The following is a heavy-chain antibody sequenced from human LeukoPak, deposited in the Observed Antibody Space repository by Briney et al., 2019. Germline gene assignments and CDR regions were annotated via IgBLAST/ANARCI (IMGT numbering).Heavy chain of an antibody. CDR2: INPSGGST. Sequence: ASVTVSFKASGYTFTNYYMHWVGQAPGQGMEWMGLINPSGGSTSYAQKFQGRVTITRDTSTSTVYMELSSLRSEDTAVYYCARDNIVVGPTDYWGQGTLVTVSS. V-gene: IGHV1-46*01. J-gene: IGHJ4*02. CDR1: GYTFTNYY. CDR3: ARDNIVVGPTDY. D-gene: IGHD2-2*01.